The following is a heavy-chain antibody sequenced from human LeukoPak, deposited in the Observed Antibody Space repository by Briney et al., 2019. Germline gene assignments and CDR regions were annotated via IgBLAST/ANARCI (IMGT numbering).Heavy chain of an antibody. D-gene: IGHD3-16*01. CDR3: ARLNFRGGEALHFDS. CDR1: GGSLTNYY. V-gene: IGHV4-4*09. J-gene: IGHJ4*02. Sequence: SETLSLTCIVPGGSLTNYYWGWIRPPPGKGLEFIGYIHSDGSTNYDSPLQSRVAISLDTSKLQFSLRLYSVTAADTALYFCARLNFRGGEALHFDSWGQGTLVTVSS. CDR2: IHSDGST.